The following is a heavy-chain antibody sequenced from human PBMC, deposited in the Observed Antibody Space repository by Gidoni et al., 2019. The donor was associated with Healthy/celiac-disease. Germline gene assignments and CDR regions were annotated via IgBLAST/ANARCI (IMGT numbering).Heavy chain of an antibody. CDR3: AKDYCGGDCYSLYYFDY. J-gene: IGHJ4*02. D-gene: IGHD2-21*02. V-gene: IGHV3-23*04. CDR1: GFTFSSYA. CDR2: ISGSGGST. Sequence: EVQLVESGGGLVQPGGSLRLSCAASGFTFSSYAMSWVRQAPGKGLEWVSAISGSGGSTYYADSVKGRFTISRDNSKNTLYLQMNSLRAEDTAVYYCAKDYCGGDCYSLYYFDYWGQGTLVTVSS.